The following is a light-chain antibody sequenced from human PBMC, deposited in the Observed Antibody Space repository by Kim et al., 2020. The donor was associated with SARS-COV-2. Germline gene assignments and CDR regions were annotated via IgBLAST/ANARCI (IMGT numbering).Light chain of an antibody. V-gene: IGLV3-1*01. CDR2: KDT. CDR3: QVWDSSTVV. Sequence: GAVGQTSSMACAGACLGDKNVCWYQQKPGQSPVVVICKDTKRPSGIPERFSGSNSGSTATLTISGAQDVDEADYYCQVWDSSTVVFGGGTKLTVL. CDR1: CLGDKN. J-gene: IGLJ2*01.